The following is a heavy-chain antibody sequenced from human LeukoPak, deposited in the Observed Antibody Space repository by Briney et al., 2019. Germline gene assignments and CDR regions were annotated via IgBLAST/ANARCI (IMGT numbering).Heavy chain of an antibody. CDR3: ARARPLIVVVPAAPLDY. CDR2: INWNGGST. Sequence: GGSLRLSCAASGFTFDDYGMSWVRQAPGKGLEWVSGINWNGGSTGYADSVKGRFTISRDNAKNSLYLQMNSLRAEDTAVYYCARARPLIVVVPAAPLDYWGQGTLVTVSS. CDR1: GFTFDDYG. J-gene: IGHJ4*02. D-gene: IGHD2-2*01. V-gene: IGHV3-20*04.